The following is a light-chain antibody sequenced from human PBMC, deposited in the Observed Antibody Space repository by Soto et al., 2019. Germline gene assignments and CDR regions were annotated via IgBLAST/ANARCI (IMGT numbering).Light chain of an antibody. J-gene: IGKJ4*01. V-gene: IGKV3-11*01. CDR3: QQRSNGPLT. CDR2: DAS. Sequence: EIVLTQSPATLSLSPGERATLSCRASHRVSRYLAWYQQKPGQAPRLLMYDASNRATGIPARFRGSGSGTDFTLTISSLEPEDFAVYYCQQRSNGPLTVGGGTKVEIK. CDR1: HRVSRY.